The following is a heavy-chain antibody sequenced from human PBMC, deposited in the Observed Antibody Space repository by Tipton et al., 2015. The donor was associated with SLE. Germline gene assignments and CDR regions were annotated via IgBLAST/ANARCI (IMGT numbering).Heavy chain of an antibody. CDR1: GGSISGYY. D-gene: IGHD1-26*01. Sequence: TLSLTCTVSGGSISGYYWSWIRQPAGKGLEWIGRVYSSGSTIYNPCIKSRITLSLDTSKNQFSLRVNSVTAADTAVYYCARGGGSYYDYWGQGTLVTVSS. CDR2: VYSSGST. J-gene: IGHJ4*02. CDR3: ARGGGSYYDY. V-gene: IGHV4-4*07.